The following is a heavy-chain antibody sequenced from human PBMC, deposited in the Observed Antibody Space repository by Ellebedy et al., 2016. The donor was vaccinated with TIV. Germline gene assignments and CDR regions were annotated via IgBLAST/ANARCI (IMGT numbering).Heavy chain of an antibody. CDR2: IESDGGTK. CDR3: AREGNGYDYLDP. V-gene: IGHV3-74*01. J-gene: IGHJ5*02. Sequence: GESLKISXVASGFIFDSYWMHWVRQGPGRGLEWVSRIESDGGTKHYADSVKGRFTISQDNVKDTLFLEMNSLRVEDTGVYYCAREGNGYDYLDPWGQGTLVTVSS. D-gene: IGHD5-12*01. CDR1: GFIFDSYW.